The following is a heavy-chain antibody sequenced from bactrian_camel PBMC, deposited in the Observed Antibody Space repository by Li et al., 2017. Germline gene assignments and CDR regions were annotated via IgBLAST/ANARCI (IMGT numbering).Heavy chain of an antibody. V-gene: IGHV3S53*01. CDR1: THGYSQNC. J-gene: IGHJ6*01. CDR2: IT. D-gene: IGHD6*01. CDR3: AAEGYDGSCRVGGQFDC. Sequence: QVQLVESGGGSVEAGGSLRLSCQASTHGYSQNCMAWYRQAPGANITWYADSVKDRFTISLDSTKNTLYLQMNNLKPEDTGMYYCAAEGYDGSCRVGGQFDCWGQGTQVTVS.